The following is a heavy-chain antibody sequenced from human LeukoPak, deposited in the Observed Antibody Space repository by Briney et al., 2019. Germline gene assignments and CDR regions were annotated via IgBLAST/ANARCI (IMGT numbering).Heavy chain of an antibody. V-gene: IGHV4-38-2*01. J-gene: IGHJ4*02. D-gene: IGHD6-19*01. Sequence: SETLSLTCAVSGYSISSGYYWGWIRQPPGKGLEWIGSIYHSGSTYYNPSLKSRVTVSVDTSKNQFSLKLSSVTAADTAVYYCASAPVVAGSPFDYWGQGTLVTVSS. CDR3: ASAPVVAGSPFDY. CDR1: GYSISSGYY. CDR2: IYHSGST.